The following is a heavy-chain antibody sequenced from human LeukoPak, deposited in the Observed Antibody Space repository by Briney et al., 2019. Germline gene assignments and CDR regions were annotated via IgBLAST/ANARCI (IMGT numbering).Heavy chain of an antibody. CDR1: GGSISSGSYD. J-gene: IGHJ4*02. Sequence: SETLSLTCTVSGGSISSGSYDWYWIRQPAGKGLEWIGHIYTSGSSNYSPSLKSRVTISVDTSKNQFSLKLTSVTAADTAVYYCTKGRGIWGQGTLVTVSS. D-gene: IGHD3-10*01. CDR3: TKGRGI. V-gene: IGHV4-61*09. CDR2: IYTSGSS.